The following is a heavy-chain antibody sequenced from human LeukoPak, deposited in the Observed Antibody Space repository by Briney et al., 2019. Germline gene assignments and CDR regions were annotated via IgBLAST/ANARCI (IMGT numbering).Heavy chain of an antibody. CDR2: ITGSGGHT. V-gene: IGHV3-23*01. D-gene: IGHD4-17*01. CDR1: GFTFTAYA. Sequence: PGGSLRLSCAASGFTFTAYAMSWVRQDPRAGLEWVSGITGSGGHTFYADSVKGRFTISRDNSRNALFLQMNSLRVDDTAVYYCAMDPNGDYLGATSFEPWGRGTLVTVSS. CDR3: AMDPNGDYLGATSFEP. J-gene: IGHJ5*02.